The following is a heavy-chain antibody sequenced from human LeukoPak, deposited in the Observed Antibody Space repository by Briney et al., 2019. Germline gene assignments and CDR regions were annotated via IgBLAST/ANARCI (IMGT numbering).Heavy chain of an antibody. V-gene: IGHV3-21*01. CDR3: ARGSAYSYDFTGRERTKSRLDY. CDR2: ISSSSSYI. D-gene: IGHD5-18*01. Sequence: GGSLRLSCAASGFTFSSYSMNWVRQAPGKGLEWVSSISSSSSYIYYADSVKGRFTISRDNATNSLYLLMNSLRAEDTAVYYCARGSAYSYDFTGRERTKSRLDYWGQGTLVTVSS. J-gene: IGHJ4*02. CDR1: GFTFSSYS.